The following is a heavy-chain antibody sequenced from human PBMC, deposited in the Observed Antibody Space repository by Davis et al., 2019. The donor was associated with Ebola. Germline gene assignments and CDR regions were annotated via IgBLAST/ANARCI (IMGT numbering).Heavy chain of an antibody. CDR3: ARGPLYYDFWSGYRTLDY. CDR2: IKQDGSEK. V-gene: IGHV3-7*03. D-gene: IGHD3-3*01. J-gene: IGHJ4*02. CDR1: GFTFSSYW. Sequence: GESLKISCAASGFTFSSYWMSWVRQAPGKGLEWVSNIKQDGSEKYYVDSVKGRFTISRDNAKNSLYLQMNSLRAEDTAVYYCARGPLYYDFWSGYRTLDYWGQGTLVTVSS.